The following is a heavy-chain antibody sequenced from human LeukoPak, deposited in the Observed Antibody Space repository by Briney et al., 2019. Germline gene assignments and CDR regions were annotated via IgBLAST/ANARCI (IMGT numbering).Heavy chain of an antibody. CDR2: IRYDGSNK. V-gene: IGHV3-30*02. CDR1: GFTFGSYG. D-gene: IGHD2-2*01. Sequence: PGGSLRLSCAASGFTFGSYGMHWVRQAPGKGLEWVAFIRYDGSNKYYADSVKGRFTISRDNSKNTLYLQMNSLRAEDTAVYYCAKSWEVPAAPDYWGQGTLVTVSS. CDR3: AKSWEVPAAPDY. J-gene: IGHJ4*02.